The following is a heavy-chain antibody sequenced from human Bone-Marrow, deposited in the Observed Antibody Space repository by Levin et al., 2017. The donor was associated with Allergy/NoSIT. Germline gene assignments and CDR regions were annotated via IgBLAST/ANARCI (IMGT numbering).Heavy chain of an antibody. J-gene: IGHJ3*02. CDR3: GRDQSAGTGIDI. D-gene: IGHD1-1*01. CDR2: IIPTFASA. CDR1: GGTFMNSA. V-gene: IGHV1-69*06. Sequence: GASVKVSCKTSGGTFMNSAINWVRQAPGQGLEWLGGIIPTFASATYAQKFQGRVTITADTSTDTGYMELSSLRSDDTAVYYCGRDQSAGTGIDIWGQGTMVIVS.